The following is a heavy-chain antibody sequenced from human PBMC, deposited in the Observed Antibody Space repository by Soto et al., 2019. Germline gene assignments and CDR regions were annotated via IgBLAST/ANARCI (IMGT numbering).Heavy chain of an antibody. J-gene: IGHJ4*02. Sequence: GGSLRLSCAASGFTFSSYAMRWVRQAPGKGLEWVSAISGSGGSTYYADSVKGRFTISRDNSKNTLYLQMNSLTAEDTAVYYSAKLPRFLEWSDYWGQGTLVTVSS. V-gene: IGHV3-23*01. CDR1: GFTFSSYA. D-gene: IGHD3-3*01. CDR2: ISGSGGST. CDR3: AKLPRFLEWSDY.